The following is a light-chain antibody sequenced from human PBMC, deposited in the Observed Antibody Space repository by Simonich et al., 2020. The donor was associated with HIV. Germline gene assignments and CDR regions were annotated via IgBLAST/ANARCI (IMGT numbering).Light chain of an antibody. CDR1: QSISSW. CDR2: KAS. J-gene: IGKJ1*01. Sequence: DIQMTQSPSTLSASVGDRVTITCRASQSISSWLAWYQQKSGKAPKLLIYKASSLKSGVPSRFSGSGSGTEFSLTISSLQPDDFATDFCQQYNSYTWTFGQGTKVEIK. V-gene: IGKV1-5*03. CDR3: QQYNSYTWT.